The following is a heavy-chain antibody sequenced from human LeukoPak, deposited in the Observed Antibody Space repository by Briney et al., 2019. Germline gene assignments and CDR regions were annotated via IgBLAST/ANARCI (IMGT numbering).Heavy chain of an antibody. CDR3: ARDLKSIAVAGMDGFDL. CDR2: IYYSGST. CDR1: GGSISSSSYY. J-gene: IGHJ2*01. D-gene: IGHD6-19*01. V-gene: IGHV4-39*07. Sequence: SETLSLTCTVSGGSISSSSYYWGWIRQPPGKGLEWIGSIYYSGSTYYNPSLKSRVTISVDTSKNQFSLKLSSVTAADTAVYYCARDLKSIAVAGMDGFDLWGRGTLVTVSS.